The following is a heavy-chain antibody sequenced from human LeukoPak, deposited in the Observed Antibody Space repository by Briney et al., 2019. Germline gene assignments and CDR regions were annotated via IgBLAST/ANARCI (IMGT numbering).Heavy chain of an antibody. J-gene: IGHJ4*02. D-gene: IGHD6-13*01. V-gene: IGHV1-18*01. Sequence: ASVKVSFKTSGYTFTSYGVSWVRQAPGQGLEWMGWISTYNGNTNYAQNFQGRVTMTTDTSTSTAYMELRSLRSDDTAVYYCARDLTIAAAGTYGYWGQGTLVTVSS. CDR2: ISTYNGNT. CDR3: ARDLTIAAAGTYGY. CDR1: GYTFTSYG.